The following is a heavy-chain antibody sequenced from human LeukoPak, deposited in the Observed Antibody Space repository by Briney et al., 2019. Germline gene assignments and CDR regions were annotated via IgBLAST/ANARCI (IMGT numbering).Heavy chain of an antibody. J-gene: IGHJ4*02. CDR2: INSDESIT. D-gene: IGHD4-11*01. CDR1: GFTFGSSW. V-gene: IGHV3-74*01. CDR3: ARGLVPGFLDY. Sequence: GGSLRLSCAASGFTFGSSWMYWVRQAPGKGLVWVSRINSDESITTYADSVKGRFTISRDNAKNTLYLQMNSLRAEDTAVYYCARGLVPGFLDYWGQGTPVTVSS.